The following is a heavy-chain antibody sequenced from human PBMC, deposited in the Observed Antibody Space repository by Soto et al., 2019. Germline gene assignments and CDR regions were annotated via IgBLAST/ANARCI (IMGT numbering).Heavy chain of an antibody. D-gene: IGHD2-2*01. CDR2: IYYSGST. Sequence: PSETLSLTCTVSGGSISSGGYYWSWIRQHPGKGLEWIGYIYYSGSTYYNPSLKSRVTISVDTSKNQFSLKLSSVTTADTAVYYCARSSTRATYFDSWGQGTLLTVSS. V-gene: IGHV4-31*03. CDR1: GGSISSGGYY. CDR3: ARSSTRATYFDS. J-gene: IGHJ4*02.